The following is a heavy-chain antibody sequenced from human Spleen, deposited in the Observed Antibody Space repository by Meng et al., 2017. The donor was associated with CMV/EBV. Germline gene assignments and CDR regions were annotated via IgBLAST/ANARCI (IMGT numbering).Heavy chain of an antibody. CDR1: GFTFSSYS. CDR3: ARDLSGGFGWFDP. J-gene: IGHJ5*02. CDR2: ISSSSSYI. D-gene: IGHD2-15*01. V-gene: IGHV3-21*01. Sequence: CAASGFTFSSYSMNWVRQAPGKGLEWVSSISSSSSYIYYADSVKGRFTISRDNAKNSLYLQMNSLRAEDTAVYYCARDLSGGFGWFDPWGQGTLVTVSS.